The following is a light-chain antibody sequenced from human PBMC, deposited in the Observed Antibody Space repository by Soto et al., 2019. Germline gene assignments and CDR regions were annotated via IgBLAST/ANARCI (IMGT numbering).Light chain of an antibody. CDR2: DVS. J-gene: IGLJ2*01. CDR1: SSDVGTYNY. V-gene: IGLV2-14*01. CDR3: SSYTSSSTSVV. Sequence: SALTQPASVSGSPGQSITISCTGTSSDVGTYNYVSWYQQHPGNAPKLMIYDVSYRPSGVSDRFSGSKSGNTASLTISGLQAEDEADYYCSSYTSSSTSVVFGGGTKLTVL.